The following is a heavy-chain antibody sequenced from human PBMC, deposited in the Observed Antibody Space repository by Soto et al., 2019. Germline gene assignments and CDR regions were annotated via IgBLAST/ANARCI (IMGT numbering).Heavy chain of an antibody. J-gene: IGHJ4*02. Sequence: ASVKVSCKASGYTFTSYGISWVRQAPGQGLEWVGWTYIRNTNYAQKFQGRVTMTSDTSTSTAYMELRSLRSDDTAIYYCARDIHWNLEYWGQGTLVIVSS. CDR3: ARDIHWNLEY. V-gene: IGHV1-18*01. CDR2: TYIRNT. D-gene: IGHD1-1*01. CDR1: GYTFTSYG.